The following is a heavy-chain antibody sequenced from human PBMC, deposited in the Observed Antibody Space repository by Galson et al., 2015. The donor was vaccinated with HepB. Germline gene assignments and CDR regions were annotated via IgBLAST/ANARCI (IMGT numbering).Heavy chain of an antibody. Sequence: SLRLSCAASGFTFSNAWMSWVCQAPGKGLEWVGRIKIKTDGGTSDYAAPVKGRFTISRDDSKNTLYLQMNSLNTEDTAVYYCTTDLGVYYDSSGYSYATAIDIWGQGTMVTVSS. CDR3: TTDLGVYYDSSGYSYATAIDI. CDR2: IKIKTDGGTS. J-gene: IGHJ3*02. V-gene: IGHV3-15*01. CDR1: GFTFSNAW. D-gene: IGHD3-22*01.